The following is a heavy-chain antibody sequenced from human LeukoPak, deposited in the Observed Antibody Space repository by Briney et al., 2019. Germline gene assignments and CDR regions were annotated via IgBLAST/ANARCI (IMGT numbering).Heavy chain of an antibody. CDR2: INHSGST. J-gene: IGHJ4*02. D-gene: IGHD7-27*01. CDR3: ARGARLGY. V-gene: IGHV4-34*01. Sequence: SETLSLTCAVYGGSFSGYYWSWIRQPPGKGLEWIGEINHSGSTNYNPSLKSRVTISVDTSKNQFSLKLSSVTAADTAVYYCARGARLGYWGQGTLVIVSS. CDR1: GGSFSGYY.